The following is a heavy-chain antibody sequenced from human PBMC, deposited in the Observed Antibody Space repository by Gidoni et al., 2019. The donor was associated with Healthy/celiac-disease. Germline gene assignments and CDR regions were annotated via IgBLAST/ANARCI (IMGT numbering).Heavy chain of an antibody. CDR2: IKQDGSEK. CDR1: GFPFSSYW. V-gene: IGHV3-7*01. J-gene: IGHJ6*02. Sequence: EVQLVESGGGLVQPGGSLRLSCAASGFPFSSYWMSWVRQAPGKGLEWVANIKQDGSEKYYVDSVKGRFTISRDNAKNSLYLQMNSLRAEDTAVYYCARDTTTVIYYYYGMDVWGQGTTVTVSS. D-gene: IGHD4-17*01. CDR3: ARDTTTVIYYYYGMDV.